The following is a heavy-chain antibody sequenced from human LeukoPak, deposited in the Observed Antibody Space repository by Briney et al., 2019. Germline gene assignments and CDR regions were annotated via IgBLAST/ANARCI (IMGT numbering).Heavy chain of an antibody. D-gene: IGHD6-19*01. CDR3: ARELEIAVAGTLGY. Sequence: GGSLRLSCAASEFTFSDYGMHWVRQAPGKGLEWVAVIWYDGSNKYYADSVKGRFTISRDHSKNTLYLQMKSLRAEDTAVYYCARELEIAVAGTLGYWGQGTLVTVSS. CDR1: EFTFSDYG. V-gene: IGHV3-33*08. J-gene: IGHJ4*02. CDR2: IWYDGSNK.